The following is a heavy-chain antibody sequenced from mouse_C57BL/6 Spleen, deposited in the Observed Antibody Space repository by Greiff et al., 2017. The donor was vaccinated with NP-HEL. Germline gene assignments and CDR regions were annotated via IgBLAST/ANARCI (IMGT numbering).Heavy chain of an antibody. CDR2: FYPGSGSI. Sequence: QVHVKQSGAELVKPGASVKLSCKASGYTFTEYTIHWVKQRSGQGLEWIGWFYPGSGSIKYNEKFKDKATLTADKSSSTVYMELSRLTSEDSAVYFCARHEEIAGAMDYWGQGTSVTVSS. V-gene: IGHV1-62-2*01. CDR1: GYTFTEYT. J-gene: IGHJ4*01. CDR3: ARHEEIAGAMDY.